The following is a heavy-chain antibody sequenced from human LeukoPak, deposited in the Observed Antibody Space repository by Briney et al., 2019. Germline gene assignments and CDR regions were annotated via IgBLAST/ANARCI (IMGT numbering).Heavy chain of an antibody. J-gene: IGHJ6*03. D-gene: IGHD3-10*01. CDR3: ARMPPVRGVRNFYFYNYVDV. CDR2: IHTSGTT. CDR1: GASIDGYY. V-gene: IGHV4-4*07. Sequence: SETLSLTCTVSGASIDGYYWSSIRQPAGQSPEWIGRIHTSGTTNYNPAFKSRVIMSVDTSDKQFSLNVSSVTAADTAVYYCARMPPVRGVRNFYFYNYVDVWGRGTTVTVSS.